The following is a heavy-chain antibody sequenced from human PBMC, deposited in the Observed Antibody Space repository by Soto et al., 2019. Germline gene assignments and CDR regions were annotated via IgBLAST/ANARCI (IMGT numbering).Heavy chain of an antibody. CDR1: GFTFSSYG. CDR2: ISYDGSNK. CDR3: AKDFWSGFYAGYLFDY. V-gene: IGHV3-30*18. Sequence: QVQLAESGGGVVQPGRSLRLSCAASGFTFSSYGMHWVRQAPGKGLEWVAVISYDGSNKYYADSVRGRFTISRDNSKNTLYLQMNSLRAEDTAVYYCAKDFWSGFYAGYLFDYWGQGTLVTVSS. D-gene: IGHD3-3*01. J-gene: IGHJ4*02.